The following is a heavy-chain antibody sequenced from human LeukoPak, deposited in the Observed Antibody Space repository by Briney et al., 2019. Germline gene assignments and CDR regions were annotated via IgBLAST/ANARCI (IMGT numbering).Heavy chain of an antibody. V-gene: IGHV3-13*01. CDR1: GFPFSSYD. CDR3: IRIRTGEHQYGMDV. CDR2: IDTVGNT. Sequence: PGGSLRLSCAASGFPFSSYDMHWVRQATGKGLDWASAIDTVGNTYYSGSVKGRFTISRENAKNSLFLQMNSLRDGDTALYYCIRIRTGEHQYGMDVWGQGTTVTVSS. J-gene: IGHJ6*02. D-gene: IGHD7-27*01.